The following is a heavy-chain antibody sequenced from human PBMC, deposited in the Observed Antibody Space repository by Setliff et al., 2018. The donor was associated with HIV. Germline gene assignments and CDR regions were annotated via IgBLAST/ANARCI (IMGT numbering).Heavy chain of an antibody. CDR1: GYTFTSYG. V-gene: IGHV1-18*01. D-gene: IGHD3-9*01. CDR3: ARGHYYDILTEEDFDY. J-gene: IGHJ4*02. CDR2: ISAYNGNT. Sequence: ASVKVSCKASGYTFTSYGISWVRQAPGQGLEWMGWISAYNGNTNYAQKLQGRVTMTTDTSTSTAYMELRSLKSDDTAVYYCARGHYYDILTEEDFDYWGQGTLVTVSS.